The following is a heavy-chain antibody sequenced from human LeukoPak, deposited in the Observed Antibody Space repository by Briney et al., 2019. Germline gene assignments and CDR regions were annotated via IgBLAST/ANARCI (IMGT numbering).Heavy chain of an antibody. Sequence: ESGPTLVNPTQTLTLTCTFSGFSLSASGVGVGWIGQPPGKALEWLALIYWDDDKRYSPSLKSRLTITKDTSKNQVVLTMTNMDPVDTATYYCAHLHCTAMAKLGFDYWGQGTLVTVSS. CDR3: AHLHCTAMAKLGFDY. D-gene: IGHD5-18*01. J-gene: IGHJ4*02. CDR1: GFSLSASGVG. CDR2: IYWDDDK. V-gene: IGHV2-5*02.